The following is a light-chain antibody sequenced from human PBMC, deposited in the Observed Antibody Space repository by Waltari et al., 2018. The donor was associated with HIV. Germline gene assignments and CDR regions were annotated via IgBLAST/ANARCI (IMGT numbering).Light chain of an antibody. J-gene: IGLJ3*02. CDR2: EVS. V-gene: IGLV2-23*02. Sequence: QSALTQPASVSGSPGQSITISCTGTSIDVGSYNLVSWYQQHPGKAPKLMIYEVSKRPSGVSNRFAGSRSGNTASLTISGLQAEDEADYYCCSYAGSSTFNWVFGGGTKLTVL. CDR3: CSYAGSSTFNWV. CDR1: SIDVGSYNL.